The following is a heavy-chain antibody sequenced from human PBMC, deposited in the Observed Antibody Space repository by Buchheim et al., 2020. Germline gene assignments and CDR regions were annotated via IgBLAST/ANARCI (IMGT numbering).Heavy chain of an antibody. V-gene: IGHV3-30*18. D-gene: IGHD4-23*01. Sequence: QVRLVESGGGVVQPGRSLRLSCAASGFPFTSYGMHWVRQAPGKGLEWVALISYDGSDKYYADSVKGRFPISRDLSKNPLYLQMNSLRVEDTAVYYCAKLLTTVVTNDYWGQGTL. CDR3: AKLLTTVVTNDY. CDR1: GFPFTSYG. J-gene: IGHJ4*02. CDR2: ISYDGSDK.